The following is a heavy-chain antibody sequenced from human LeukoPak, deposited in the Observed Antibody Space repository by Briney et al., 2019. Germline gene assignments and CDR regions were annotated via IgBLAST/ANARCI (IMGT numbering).Heavy chain of an antibody. CDR3: AREAAAGTSLFYYYYMDV. CDR2: IKQDGSEK. CDR1: GFTFSSYW. D-gene: IGHD6-13*01. Sequence: PGGSLRLSCAASGFTFSSYWMSWVRQAPGKGLEWVANIKQDGSEKYYVDSVKGRFTISRDNAKNSLYLQMNSLRAEDTAVYYCAREAAAGTSLFYYYYMDVWGKGTTVTVSS. V-gene: IGHV3-7*01. J-gene: IGHJ6*03.